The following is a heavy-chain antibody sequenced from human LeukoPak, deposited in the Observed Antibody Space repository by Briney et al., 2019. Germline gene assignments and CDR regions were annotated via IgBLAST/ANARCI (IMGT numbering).Heavy chain of an antibody. J-gene: IGHJ4*02. D-gene: IGHD1-26*01. CDR3: ARGQRSTRQSYSPR. Sequence: LTGTSLRLSCAASGFTLSAYVMHWVRQAPGKGLEWVAILWYDGSNEYYADSVKGRFTISRDNAKNSLYLQMNSLRAEDTAVYYCARGQRSTRQSYSPRWGQGTLVTVSS. V-gene: IGHV3-33*01. CDR2: LWYDGSNE. CDR1: GFTLSAYV.